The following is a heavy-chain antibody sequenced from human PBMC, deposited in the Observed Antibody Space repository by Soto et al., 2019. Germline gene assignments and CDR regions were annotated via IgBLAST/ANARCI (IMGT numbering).Heavy chain of an antibody. Sequence: ASAKVSCKASGYTFTSYGISWVRQAPGEGLEWMGWISAYNGNTNYAQKLQGRVTMTTDTSTSTAYMELRSLRSDDTAVYYCARRFGYYGSGSYYLDYWGQGKLVTTSS. V-gene: IGHV1-18*01. J-gene: IGHJ4*02. CDR3: ARRFGYYGSGSYYLDY. D-gene: IGHD3-10*01. CDR1: GYTFTSYG. CDR2: ISAYNGNT.